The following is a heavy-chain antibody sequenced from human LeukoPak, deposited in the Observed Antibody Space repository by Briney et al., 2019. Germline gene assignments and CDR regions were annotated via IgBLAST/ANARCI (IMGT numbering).Heavy chain of an antibody. CDR3: ARLTIAENAFDI. V-gene: IGHV4-39*02. J-gene: IGHJ3*02. CDR2: IYYSGST. Sequence: SETLSLTCTVSGGSISRSDYYWGWIRQPPGKGLELIGSIYYSGSTYYNPSRKSRVTISVDTSKNHFSLRLSSVTAADTAMFYCARLTIAENAFDIWGQGTMVTVSS. D-gene: IGHD2-15*01. CDR1: GGSISRSDYY.